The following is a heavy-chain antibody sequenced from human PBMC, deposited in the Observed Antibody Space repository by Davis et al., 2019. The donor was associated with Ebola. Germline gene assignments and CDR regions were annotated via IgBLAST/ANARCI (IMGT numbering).Heavy chain of an antibody. Sequence: GESLKISCAASGFTFSSYGMHWVRQAPGKGLEWVAVISCDGSNKYYADSVKGRFTISRDNSKNTLYLQMNSLRAEDTAVYYCAKELLWFRELLGLMDYWGQGTLVTVSS. CDR1: GFTFSSYG. CDR2: ISCDGSNK. D-gene: IGHD3-10*01. J-gene: IGHJ4*02. V-gene: IGHV3-30*18. CDR3: AKELLWFRELLGLMDY.